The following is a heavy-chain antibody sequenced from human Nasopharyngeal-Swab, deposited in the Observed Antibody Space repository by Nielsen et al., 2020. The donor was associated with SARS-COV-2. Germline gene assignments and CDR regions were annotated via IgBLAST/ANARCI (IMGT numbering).Heavy chain of an antibody. Sequence: WIRQPPGKGLEWVATIRSSRSYIYYADSVKGRFTISRDNAKNSLYLQMNSLRAEDTAVYYWARDHPHTAIDYWGQGTLVTVSS. CDR3: ARDHPHTAIDY. V-gene: IGHV3-21*01. CDR2: IRSSRSYI. D-gene: IGHD5-18*01. J-gene: IGHJ4*02.